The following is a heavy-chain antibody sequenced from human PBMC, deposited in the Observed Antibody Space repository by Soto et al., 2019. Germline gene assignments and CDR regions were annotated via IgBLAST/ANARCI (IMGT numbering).Heavy chain of an antibody. CDR1: GGTFSTYT. Sequence: QVQLVQSGAEVKKPGSSVKVPCKASGGTFSTYTITWVRQAPGQGLEWMGGIIPIFGTANYPQKFQGRVTITADESTSTAYMEMSSLRSEDTAVYYCARSQDSSGYWNNCFDPWGQGTLVTVSS. CDR3: ARSQDSSGYWNNCFDP. V-gene: IGHV1-69*01. CDR2: IIPIFGTA. J-gene: IGHJ5*02. D-gene: IGHD3-22*01.